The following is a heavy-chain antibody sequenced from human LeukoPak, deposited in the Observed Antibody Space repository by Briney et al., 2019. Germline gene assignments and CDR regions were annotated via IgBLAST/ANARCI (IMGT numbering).Heavy chain of an antibody. V-gene: IGHV4-4*02. CDR1: GGSISSSNW. D-gene: IGHD7-27*01. Sequence: PSGTLSLTCAVSGGSISSSNWWTWVRQPPGKGLEWIGSIYYSGSTYYTPSLKSRVTISVDTSKNQFSLKLSSVTAADTAVYYCARHVELGMAGYFDYWGQGTLVTVSS. CDR2: IYYSGST. J-gene: IGHJ4*02. CDR3: ARHVELGMAGYFDY.